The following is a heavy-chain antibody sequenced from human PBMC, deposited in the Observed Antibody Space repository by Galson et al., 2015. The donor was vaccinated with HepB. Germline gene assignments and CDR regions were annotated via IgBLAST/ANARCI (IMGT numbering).Heavy chain of an antibody. CDR1: GFTFTNTW. CDR2: IKTKTDGGTT. CDR3: TTDLARAGFYSSTYYG. J-gene: IGHJ4*02. V-gene: IGHV3-15*01. D-gene: IGHD6-13*01. Sequence: SLRLSCAASGFTFTNTWMSWVRQAPGKGLEWVGRIKTKTDGGTTDYPALVKGRFTISRDDSKNMVYLQMNTLKTEDTAVYYCTTDLARAGFYSSTYYGWGQGTLVTVSS.